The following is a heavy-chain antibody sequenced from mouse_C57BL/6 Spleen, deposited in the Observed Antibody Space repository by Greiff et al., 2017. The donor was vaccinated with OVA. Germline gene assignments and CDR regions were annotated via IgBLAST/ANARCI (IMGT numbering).Heavy chain of an antibody. CDR1: GYTFTSYW. V-gene: IGHV1-52*01. D-gene: IGHD1-1*01. CDR2: IDPSDSET. J-gene: IGHJ1*03. Sequence: VQLQQPGAELVRPGSSVKLSCKASGYTFTSYWMHWVKQRPIQGLEWIGNIDPSDSETHYNQKFKDKATLTVDKSSSTAYMQLSSLTSEDSAVYYCARTPYCCGSSYGYFGGWGTGTTVTVAS. CDR3: ARTPYCCGSSYGYFGG.